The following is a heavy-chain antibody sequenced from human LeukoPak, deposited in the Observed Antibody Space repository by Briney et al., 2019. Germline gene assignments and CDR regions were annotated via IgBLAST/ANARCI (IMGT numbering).Heavy chain of an antibody. CDR1: GGSISSYY. V-gene: IGHV4-59*01. CDR2: IYYSGST. D-gene: IGHD4-17*01. CDR3: ARFYGDYFFFDY. Sequence: PSETLSLTCTVSGGSISSYYWSWIRQPPGKGLEWIGYIYYSGSTNYKPSVKSRVTISVDTSRNQFSLKLSSVTAADTAVYYCARFYGDYFFFDYWGQGTLVTVSS. J-gene: IGHJ4*02.